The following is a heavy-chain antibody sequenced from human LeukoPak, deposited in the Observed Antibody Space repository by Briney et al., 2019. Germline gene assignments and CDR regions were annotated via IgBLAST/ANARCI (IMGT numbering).Heavy chain of an antibody. J-gene: IGHJ4*02. Sequence: GGSLRLSCAASEFTFSSYAMNWVRQAPGKGLEWVSGISGSGDSTHYADSVKGRFTISRDNSKNTLYLHMSSLRVEDTAVYYCAKDRYYDSSGYSGYWGQGTLVTVSS. D-gene: IGHD3-22*01. CDR1: EFTFSSYA. CDR3: AKDRYYDSSGYSGY. V-gene: IGHV3-23*01. CDR2: ISGSGDST.